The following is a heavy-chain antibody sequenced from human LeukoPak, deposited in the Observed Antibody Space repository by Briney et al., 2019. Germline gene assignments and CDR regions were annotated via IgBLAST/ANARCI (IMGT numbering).Heavy chain of an antibody. CDR1: GFTFSSYG. V-gene: IGHV3-33*01. D-gene: IGHD3-22*01. CDR2: IWYDGSNK. Sequence: GGSLRLSCAASGFTFSSYGMHWVRQAPGKGLEWVAVIWYDGSNKYYADSVKGRFTISRDNSKNTLYLQMNSLRAEVTAVYYCARTYYYDSSGYYPFDYWGQGTLVTVSS. J-gene: IGHJ4*02. CDR3: ARTYYYDSSGYYPFDY.